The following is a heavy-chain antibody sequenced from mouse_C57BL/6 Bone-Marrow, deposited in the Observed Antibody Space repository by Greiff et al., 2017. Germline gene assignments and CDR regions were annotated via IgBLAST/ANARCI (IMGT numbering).Heavy chain of an antibody. D-gene: IGHD1-1*02. CDR1: GFSLTSYG. CDR2: IWSGGST. Sequence: QVQLQQPGPGLVQPSQSLSITCTVSGFSLTSYGVHWVRQSPGKGLEWLGVIWSGGSTDYNAAFISRLSISKDNSKSQVFFKMNSLQADDTAIYYCATIWSVYAMDYWGQGTSVTISS. CDR3: ATIWSVYAMDY. J-gene: IGHJ4*01. V-gene: IGHV2-2*01.